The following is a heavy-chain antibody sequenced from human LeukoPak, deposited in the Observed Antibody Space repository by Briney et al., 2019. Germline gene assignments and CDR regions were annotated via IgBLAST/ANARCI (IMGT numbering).Heavy chain of an antibody. CDR3: AKARIVRGFWSGYYKGYFDY. J-gene: IGHJ4*02. Sequence: GGSLRLSCAASGFTFSSYSMNWVRQAPGKGLEWVSSISSSSSYIYYADSVKGRFTISRDNAKNSLYLQMNSLRAEDTALYYCAKARIVRGFWSGYYKGYFDYWGQGTLVTVSS. V-gene: IGHV3-21*04. CDR1: GFTFSSYS. D-gene: IGHD3-3*01. CDR2: ISSSSSYI.